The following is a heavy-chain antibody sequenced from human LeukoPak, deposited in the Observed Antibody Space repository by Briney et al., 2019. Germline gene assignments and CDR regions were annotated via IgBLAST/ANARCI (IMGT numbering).Heavy chain of an antibody. Sequence: GGSLRLSCAASGFTFSSYEMNWVRQAPGKGLEWVSYTSSSGSTIYYADSVKGRFTISRDNAKNSLYLQMNSLRAEDTAVYYCARAETTSKYYYYYGMDVWGKGTTVTVSS. CDR1: GFTFSSYE. V-gene: IGHV3-48*03. CDR3: ARAETTSKYYYYYGMDV. CDR2: TSSSGSTI. D-gene: IGHD4-17*01. J-gene: IGHJ6*04.